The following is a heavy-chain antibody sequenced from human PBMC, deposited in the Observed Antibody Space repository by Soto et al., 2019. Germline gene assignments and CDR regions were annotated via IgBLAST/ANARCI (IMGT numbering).Heavy chain of an antibody. V-gene: IGHV3-21*01. D-gene: IGHD2-2*01. CDR3: ARGIWGTNIVVVPAAIGMDV. Sequence: GGSLRLSCAASGFTFSSYSMNWVRQAPGKGLEWVSSISSSSSYIYYADSVKGRFTISRDNAKNSLYLQMNSLRAEDTAVYYCARGIWGTNIVVVPAAIGMDVWGQGTTVTVSS. CDR2: ISSSSSYI. CDR1: GFTFSSYS. J-gene: IGHJ6*02.